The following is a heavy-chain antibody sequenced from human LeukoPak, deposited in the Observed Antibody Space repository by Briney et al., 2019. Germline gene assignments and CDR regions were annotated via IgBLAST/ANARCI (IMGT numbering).Heavy chain of an antibody. J-gene: IGHJ4*02. D-gene: IGHD3-3*01. V-gene: IGHV3-23*01. CDR1: GFTFSSYA. CDR3: SKGFEMHECWSGYPFDY. CDR2: ISGSGGST. Sequence: GSLRLSCAASGFTFSSYAMSWVRQAPGKGLEWVSAISGSGGSTYYADSVKGRFTISRDNSKNTLYLQMSSLRAEDTAGYYCSKGFEMHECWSGYPFDYWGQGTLVTVSS.